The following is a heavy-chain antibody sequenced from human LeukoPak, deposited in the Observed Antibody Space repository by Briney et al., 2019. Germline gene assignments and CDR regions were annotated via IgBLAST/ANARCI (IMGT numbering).Heavy chain of an antibody. J-gene: IGHJ4*02. CDR3: AKNPERITIFGVVIY. CDR1: GFTFSTYA. CDR2: ISGSGGST. D-gene: IGHD3-3*01. V-gene: IGHV3-23*01. Sequence: GGSLRLSCTASGFTFSTYAMGWARQAPGKGLEWVSAISGSGGSTYYADSVKGRFTISRDNSKNTLYLQMNSLRAEDTAVYYCAKNPERITIFGVVIYWGQGTLVTVSS.